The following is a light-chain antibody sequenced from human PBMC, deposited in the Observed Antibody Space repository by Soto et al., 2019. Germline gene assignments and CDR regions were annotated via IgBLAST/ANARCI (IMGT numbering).Light chain of an antibody. V-gene: IGKV1-5*03. J-gene: IGKJ1*01. CDR1: QSINQW. CDR2: KAS. Sequence: DIQMTQSPSTLSASVGDRVTVTCRASQSINQWVAWYQQKVGKAPKLLIYKASTLESGVPSRFSGSGSGTDFTLTISSLLPDDFATYYCQHYYDYPWTFGQGTKV. CDR3: QHYYDYPWT.